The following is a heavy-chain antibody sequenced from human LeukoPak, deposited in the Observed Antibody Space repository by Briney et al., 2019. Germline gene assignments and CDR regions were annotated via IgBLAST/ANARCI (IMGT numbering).Heavy chain of an antibody. CDR2: INPNSGGT. CDR3: ARDPGTTYYYDSSGYYYGLKYNWFDP. V-gene: IGHV1-2*06. J-gene: IGHJ5*02. CDR1: GYAFTGYY. Sequence: ASVKVSCKASGYAFTGYYMQWVREAPGQGLEWMERINPNSGGTNYAQKFRGRVTMTRDTSISTAYMELSRLRSDDTAVYYCARDPGTTYYYDSSGYYYGLKYNWFDPWGQGTLVTVSS. D-gene: IGHD3-22*01.